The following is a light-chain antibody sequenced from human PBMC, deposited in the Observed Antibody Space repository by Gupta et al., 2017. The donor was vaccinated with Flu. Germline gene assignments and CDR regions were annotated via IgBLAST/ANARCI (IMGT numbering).Light chain of an antibody. CDR1: QSVGSSY. J-gene: IGKJ2*02. V-gene: IGKV3-20*01. Sequence: SPGERATLSRRASQSVGSSYLAWYQQKPGQAPRLLIYGASSRATGIPDRFSGSGSATDFTLTISRLEPEDFAVYYCQQYGSSSCTFGQGTKLEIK. CDR3: QQYGSSSCT. CDR2: GAS.